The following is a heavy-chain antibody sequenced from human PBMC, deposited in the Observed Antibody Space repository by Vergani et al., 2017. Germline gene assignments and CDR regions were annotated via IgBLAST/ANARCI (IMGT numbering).Heavy chain of an antibody. CDR2: ISWNSGSI. J-gene: IGHJ6*03. CDR1: GFTFDDYA. D-gene: IGHD3-3*01. V-gene: IGHV3-9*01. Sequence: EVQLVESGGGLVQPGRSLRLSCAASGFTFDDYAMHLVRQAPGKGLEWVSGISWNSGSIGYADSVKGRFTISRDNAKNSLYLQMNSLRAEDTALYYCAKARMGRFLEWLVYYMDVWGKGTTVTVSS. CDR3: AKARMGRFLEWLVYYMDV.